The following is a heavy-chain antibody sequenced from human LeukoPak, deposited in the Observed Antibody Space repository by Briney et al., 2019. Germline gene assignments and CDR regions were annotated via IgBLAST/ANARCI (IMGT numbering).Heavy chain of an antibody. Sequence: ASVKVSCKASGYTFTGYYMHWVRQAPGQGLEWMGWIKPNSGGTNYAQKFQGRVTMTRDTSISTAYMELSRLRSDDTAVYYCARMKGNANDAFDIWGQGTMVTVSS. J-gene: IGHJ3*02. V-gene: IGHV1-2*02. CDR1: GYTFTGYY. CDR2: IKPNSGGT. CDR3: ARMKGNANDAFDI. D-gene: IGHD1-1*01.